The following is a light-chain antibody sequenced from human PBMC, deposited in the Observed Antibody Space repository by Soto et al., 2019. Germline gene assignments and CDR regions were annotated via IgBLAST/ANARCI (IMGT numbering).Light chain of an antibody. Sequence: EIVLTQSPDTLSLSPGERATLSCRASQSISSTHLVWYQQKPGQAPSLLIFGASSRATGIPDRFSGSGSGTDFTLTISGLEPEDFAVDYCQQYATSPGTFGQGTKVAIK. CDR1: QSISSTH. J-gene: IGKJ1*01. V-gene: IGKV3-20*01. CDR2: GAS. CDR3: QQYATSPGT.